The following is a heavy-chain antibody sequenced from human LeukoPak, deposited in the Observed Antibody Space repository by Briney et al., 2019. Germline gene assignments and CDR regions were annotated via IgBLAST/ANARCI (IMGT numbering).Heavy chain of an antibody. D-gene: IGHD3-22*01. CDR1: GYTFTGYY. CDR3: ARVYSYDSSGYPYDAFDI. CDR2: INPNSGGT. J-gene: IGHJ3*02. V-gene: IGHV1-2*06. Sequence: ASVKVSCKASGYTFTGYYMHWVRQAPGQGLEWMGRINPNSGGTNYAQKFQGRVTMTRDTSISTAYMELSRLRSDDTAVYYCARVYSYDSSGYPYDAFDIWGQGTMVTVSS.